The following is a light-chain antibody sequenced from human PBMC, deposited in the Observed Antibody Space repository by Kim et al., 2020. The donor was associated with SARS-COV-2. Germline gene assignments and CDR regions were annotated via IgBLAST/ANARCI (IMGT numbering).Light chain of an antibody. CDR2: GKN. CDR3: NSRDSSGNSYV. CDR1: SVRRFL. J-gene: IGLJ1*01. Sequence: AVRQTHRITGKGGSVRRFLASWYQLKPGQAPVVVLYGKNNRPSGIPDRFSGSSSGNTASMTITGAQAEDEADYYCNSRDSSGNSYVFGTGTKVTVL. V-gene: IGLV3-19*01.